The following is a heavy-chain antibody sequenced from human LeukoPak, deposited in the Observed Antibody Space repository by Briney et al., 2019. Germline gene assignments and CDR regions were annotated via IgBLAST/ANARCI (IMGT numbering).Heavy chain of an antibody. CDR2: INHSGST. D-gene: IGHD6-13*01. J-gene: IGHJ4*02. Sequence: PSETLSLTRAVYGGSFSGYYWSWIRQPPGKGLEWIGEINHSGSTNYNPSFKSRVTISVDTSKNQFSLKLSSVTAADTAVYYCARGRRIAAAGTSYYFDYWGQGTLVTVSS. CDR3: ARGRRIAAAGTSYYFDY. CDR1: GGSFSGYY. V-gene: IGHV4-34*01.